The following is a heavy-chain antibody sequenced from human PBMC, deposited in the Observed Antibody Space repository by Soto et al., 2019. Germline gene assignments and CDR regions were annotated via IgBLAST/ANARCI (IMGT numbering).Heavy chain of an antibody. D-gene: IGHD2-2*01. CDR1: GFTFSSYG. CDR2: ISYDGSNK. Sequence: GGSLRLSCAASGFTFSSYGMHWVRQAPGKGLEWVAVISYDGSNKYYADSVKGRFTISRDNSKNTLYLQMNSLRAEDTAVYYCAKDSVGYCSSTSCYDGMDVWGQGTTVTSP. CDR3: AKDSVGYCSSTSCYDGMDV. J-gene: IGHJ6*02. V-gene: IGHV3-30*18.